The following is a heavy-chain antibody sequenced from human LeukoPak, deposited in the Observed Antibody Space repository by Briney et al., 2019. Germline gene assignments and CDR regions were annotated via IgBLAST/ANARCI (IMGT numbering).Heavy chain of an antibody. CDR3: AKGYEYLWGSLESNYYYSTDV. CDR2: IRYDVRNK. CDR1: GFTFRSYG. V-gene: IGHV3-30*02. D-gene: IGHD3-16*01. Sequence: PVGALRLSCAASGFTFRSYGMHWVRQAPGKGLGRVAFIRYDVRNKYYADSVKGRFTISRDNSKNTLYPQMNSLRAEDTAVYYCAKGYEYLWGSLESNYYYSTDVWGKGTTVTVSS. J-gene: IGHJ6*03.